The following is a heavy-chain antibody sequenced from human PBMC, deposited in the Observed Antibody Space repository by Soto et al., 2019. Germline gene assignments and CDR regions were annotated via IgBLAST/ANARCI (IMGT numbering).Heavy chain of an antibody. CDR3: AKDSNGNYYFDY. J-gene: IGHJ4*02. V-gene: IGHV3-23*01. Sequence: PGGSLRLSCAASGFTFSSYAMSWVRQAPGKGLEWVSAISGSGGSTYYADSVKGRFTISRDNSKNTLYLQMNSLRAEDTAGYYCAKDSNGNYYFDYWGQGTLVTVSS. D-gene: IGHD1-7*01. CDR2: ISGSGGST. CDR1: GFTFSSYA.